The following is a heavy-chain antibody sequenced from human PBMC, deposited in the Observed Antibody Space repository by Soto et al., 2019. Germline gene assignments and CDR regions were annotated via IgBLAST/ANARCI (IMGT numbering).Heavy chain of an antibody. D-gene: IGHD6-13*01. CDR3: ARGYSSSWSLFDY. CDR1: GFTVSSNY. CDR2: IYSGGST. J-gene: IGHJ4*02. Sequence: GGSLRLSCAASGFTVSSNYMSWVRQAPGKGLEWVSVIYSGGSTYYADSVKGRFTISRDNSKNTLYLQMNSLRAEDTAVYYCARGYSSSWSLFDYWGQGTLVTGSS. V-gene: IGHV3-66*01.